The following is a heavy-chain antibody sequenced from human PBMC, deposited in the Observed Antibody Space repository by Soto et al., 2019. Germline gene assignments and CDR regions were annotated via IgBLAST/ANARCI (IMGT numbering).Heavy chain of an antibody. CDR3: ARHDVTMVRGVRSWFDH. V-gene: IGHV4-34*01. Sequence: SETLSLTCAVYGGSFSSYYWSWIRQPPWKGLEWIGEINHSGSTNYNPSLKSRVTISVDTSKNQFSLKLSSVTAADTAVYYCARHDVTMVRGVRSWFDHWGQGTLDSVCS. CDR2: INHSGST. J-gene: IGHJ5*02. CDR1: GGSFSSYY. D-gene: IGHD3-10*01.